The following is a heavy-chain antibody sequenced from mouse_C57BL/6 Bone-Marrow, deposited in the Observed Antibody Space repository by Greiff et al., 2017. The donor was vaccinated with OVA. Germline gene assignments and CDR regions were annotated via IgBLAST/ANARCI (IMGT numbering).Heavy chain of an antibody. J-gene: IGHJ2*01. V-gene: IGHV14-4*01. CDR3: TSYGNFDY. D-gene: IGHD2-1*01. Sequence: VQLQQSGAELVRPGASVKLSCTASGFNIKDDYMHWVKQRPEQGLEWIGWIDPENGDTEYASTLQGKATITADPPSNTAYLQHSSLTSEDTAVYDCTSYGNFDYWGQGTTLTVSS. CDR2: IDPENGDT. CDR1: GFNIKDDY.